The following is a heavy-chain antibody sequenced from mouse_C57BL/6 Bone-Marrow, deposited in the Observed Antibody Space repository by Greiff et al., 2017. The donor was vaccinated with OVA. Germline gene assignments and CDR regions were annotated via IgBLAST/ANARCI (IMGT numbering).Heavy chain of an antibody. Sequence: VQLQQPGAELVKPGASVKMSCKASGYTFTSYWITWVKQRPGQGLEWIGDIYPGSGSTNYNEKFKSKATLTVDTSSSTAYMQLSSLTSEDSAVYYCARPDYYGSSGYAMDYWGQGTSVTVSS. CDR2: IYPGSGST. D-gene: IGHD1-1*01. V-gene: IGHV1-55*01. J-gene: IGHJ4*01. CDR3: ARPDYYGSSGYAMDY. CDR1: GYTFTSYW.